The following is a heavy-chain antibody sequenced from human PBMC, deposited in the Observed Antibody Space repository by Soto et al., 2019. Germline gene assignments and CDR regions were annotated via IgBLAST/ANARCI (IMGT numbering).Heavy chain of an antibody. D-gene: IGHD1-7*01. V-gene: IGHV3-74*01. Sequence: ILSCAASGFTFSSHWMHLVRQTPGKGLVWVSRIKGDGSSLSYADSVKGRFTISRDNAKSTLYLQMNALSAEDTALYYCARDRSSITGTAGDYWGQGTLVTVSS. CDR2: IKGDGSSL. J-gene: IGHJ4*02. CDR3: ARDRSSITGTAGDY. CDR1: GFTFSSHW.